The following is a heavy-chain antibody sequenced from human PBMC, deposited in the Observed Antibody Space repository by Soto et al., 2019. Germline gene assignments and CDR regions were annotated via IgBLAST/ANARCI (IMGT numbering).Heavy chain of an antibody. D-gene: IGHD5-12*01. Sequence: QVKLVQSGAEVRKPGASVTVSCRSSGDSFNDYYIHWVRQAPGQGFEWMGWINPNGGVTKYAQKLKSWISTTRNRSIRTVYMQLSRLRSDETAGYYCARESGGATATLDYYFFYMDGWGRGTMV. CDR3: ARESGGATATLDYYFFYMDG. J-gene: IGHJ6*03. CDR2: INPNGGVT. CDR1: GDSFNDYY. V-gene: IGHV1-2*04.